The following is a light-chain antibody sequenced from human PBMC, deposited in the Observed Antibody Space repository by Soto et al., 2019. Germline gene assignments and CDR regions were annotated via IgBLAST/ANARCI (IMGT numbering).Light chain of an antibody. Sequence: QSALTQPPSASGSPGPSVTISCTGTSSDVGGYNYVSWYQQHPGKVPKLMVYEVNKRPSGVPDRFSGSKSGNTASLTVSGLQAEDEADYYCTSYAGGNNVFGTGTKLTVL. J-gene: IGLJ1*01. CDR3: TSYAGGNNV. CDR1: SSDVGGYNY. V-gene: IGLV2-8*01. CDR2: EVN.